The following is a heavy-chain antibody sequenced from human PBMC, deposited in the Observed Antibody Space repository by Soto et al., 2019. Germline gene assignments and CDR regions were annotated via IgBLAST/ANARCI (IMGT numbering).Heavy chain of an antibody. V-gene: IGHV3-74*01. CDR1: GFTFSSHW. J-gene: IGHJ4*02. CDR2: INGDGSST. CDR3: ARVSATLEF. Sequence: GGSLRLSCVASGFTFSSHWMHWVRQVPGKGLVWVSRINGDGSSTAYADSVKGRFTISRDNAKNTLYLQMNSLRAEDTAVYYCARVSATLEFWGQGTLVTVSS.